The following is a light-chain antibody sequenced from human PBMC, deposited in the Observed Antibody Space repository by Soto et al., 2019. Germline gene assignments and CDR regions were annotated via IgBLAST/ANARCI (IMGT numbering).Light chain of an antibody. CDR3: QHYNNWRIS. V-gene: IGKV3-15*01. J-gene: IGKJ3*01. Sequence: EIMLPQSPATLSVSPGESATLSCRAGQSVKRDLAWYQQKPGQAPRLLFYDASTRATGTPARFSGSGSETEFSRTISSLQSEDLAVYYCQHYNNWRISFGPGTKVDLE. CDR2: DAS. CDR1: QSVKRD.